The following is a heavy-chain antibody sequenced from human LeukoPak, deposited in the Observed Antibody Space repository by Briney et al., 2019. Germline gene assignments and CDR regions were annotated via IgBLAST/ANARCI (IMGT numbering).Heavy chain of an antibody. Sequence: GGSLRLSCAASGFTVSSSYMTWVRQAPGKGLEWVSVIYSGGTTYYADSVKGRFTISRDNSKNTLYLQMNSLRDEDTAVYYCARGVEAAGTTLDYWGQGTPVTVSS. D-gene: IGHD6-13*01. V-gene: IGHV3-66*01. J-gene: IGHJ4*02. CDR2: IYSGGTT. CDR1: GFTVSSSY. CDR3: ARGVEAAGTTLDY.